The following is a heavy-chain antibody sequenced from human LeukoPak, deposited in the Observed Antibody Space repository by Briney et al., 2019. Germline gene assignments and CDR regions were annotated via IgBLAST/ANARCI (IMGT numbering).Heavy chain of an antibody. CDR2: IYSGGST. D-gene: IGHD3-9*01. J-gene: IGHJ4*02. Sequence: GGSLRLSCAASGFTVSSNYMSWVRHAPGKGLEWVSVIYSGGSTYYADSVKGRFTISRDNSKNTQYLQMNSLRAEDTAVYYCARVANYDILTGYYGRDNAYYFDYWGQGTLVTVSS. CDR1: GFTVSSNY. CDR3: ARVANYDILTGYYGRDNAYYFDY. V-gene: IGHV3-53*01.